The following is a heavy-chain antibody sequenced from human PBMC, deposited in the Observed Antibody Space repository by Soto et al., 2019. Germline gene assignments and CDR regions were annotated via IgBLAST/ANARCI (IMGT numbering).Heavy chain of an antibody. CDR3: ALYSNGWSL. Sequence: ASVKVSCKASGYTFTTYYIHWVRQAPGQGLEWMGIINPSGGSTTYAQKFQGRVAMTRDTSTNTVYMELSSLSSEDTAVYYCALYSNGWSLWGQGTMVTGSS. V-gene: IGHV1-46*01. CDR2: INPSGGST. D-gene: IGHD6-19*01. J-gene: IGHJ3*01. CDR1: GYTFTTYY.